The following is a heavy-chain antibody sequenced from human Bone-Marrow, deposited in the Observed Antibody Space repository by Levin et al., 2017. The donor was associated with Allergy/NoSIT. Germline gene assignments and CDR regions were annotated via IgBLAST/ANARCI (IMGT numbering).Heavy chain of an antibody. CDR1: GFTFSDYH. J-gene: IGHJ6*02. Sequence: TPGGSLRLSCAASGFTFSDYHMNWIRQAPGKGLEWVSYITTSGSTIYYADSVKGRFTISRDDAKNSLYLQMNSLRVEDTALYYCARDTAMVTYYYGMDVWGQGTTVTVSS. D-gene: IGHD5-18*01. CDR3: ARDTAMVTYYYGMDV. CDR2: ITTSGSTI. V-gene: IGHV3-11*01.